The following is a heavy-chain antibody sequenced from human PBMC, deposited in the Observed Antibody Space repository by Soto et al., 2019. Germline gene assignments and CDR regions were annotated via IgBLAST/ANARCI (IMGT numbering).Heavy chain of an antibody. J-gene: IGHJ4*02. Sequence: SGPTLVNPTQTLTLTCTFSGFSLSTRGEGVGWIRQPPGKALEWLAFIYWNDDKRYSPSLKSRLTITKDTSKNQVVLTMTNMGPVNTATFYFYHHHRSYSGSYPPAVYWGQGTLVTVSS. D-gene: IGHD1-26*01. CDR2: IYWNDDK. V-gene: IGHV2-5*01. CDR1: GFSLSTRGEG. CDR3: YHHHRSYSGSYPPAVY.